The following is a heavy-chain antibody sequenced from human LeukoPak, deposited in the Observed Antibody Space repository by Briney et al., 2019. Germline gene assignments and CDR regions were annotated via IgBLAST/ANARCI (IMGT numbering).Heavy chain of an antibody. CDR3: ARDIRYIFGYDYYYYFMDV. CDR2: INHSGST. J-gene: IGHJ6*03. CDR1: GGSFSGYY. V-gene: IGHV4-34*01. Sequence: PSETLSLTCAVYGGSFSGYYWSWIRQPPGKGLEWIGEINHSGSTNYNPSLKSRVTISVDTSKNQFSLKLSSVTAADTAVYYCARDIRYIFGYDYYYYFMDVWGKGTTVTVSS. D-gene: IGHD5-18*01.